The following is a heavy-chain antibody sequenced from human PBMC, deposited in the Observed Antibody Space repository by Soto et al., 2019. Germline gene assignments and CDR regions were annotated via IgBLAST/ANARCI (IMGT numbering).Heavy chain of an antibody. CDR3: ARNALVYCNNGVCVEYYFDF. V-gene: IGHV1-18*04. D-gene: IGHD2-8*01. CDR2: LSAYNGNT. CDR1: GYTFTSYG. Sequence: ASVKVSCTASGYTFTSYGISWVRQAPGQGHEWMGWLSAYNGNTNYAQKLQGRVTMTTGTSKSTAYMELRSLRSDDTAVYYCARNALVYCNNGVCVEYYFDFWRKGSLVTVCS. J-gene: IGHJ4*02.